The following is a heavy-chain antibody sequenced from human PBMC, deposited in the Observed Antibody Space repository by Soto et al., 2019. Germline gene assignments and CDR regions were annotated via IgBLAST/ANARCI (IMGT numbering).Heavy chain of an antibody. CDR1: GGSFSGYY. D-gene: IGHD3-3*01. CDR2: INHSGST. V-gene: IGHV4-34*01. CDR3: ARGTLAIFGVVNRRWFDP. Sequence: PSETLSLTCAVSGGSFSGYYWSWIRQPPGKGLEWIGEINHSGSTNYNPSLKSRVTISVDTSKNQFSLKLSSVTAADTAVYYCARGTLAIFGVVNRRWFDPWGQGTLVTVSS. J-gene: IGHJ5*02.